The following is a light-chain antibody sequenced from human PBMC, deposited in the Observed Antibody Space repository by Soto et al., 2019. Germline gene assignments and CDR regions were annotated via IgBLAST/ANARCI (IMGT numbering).Light chain of an antibody. J-gene: IGKJ2*01. CDR3: QQANSFPYT. Sequence: DIQMTQSPSSVSASVGDRVTITCRASQGISSWLAWYQQKPGKAPKLLIYAASSLQSRVPSRCSGSGCGAELGLSSGSLQPEGFATGYCQQANSFPYTFGQGTKLEIK. CDR1: QGISSW. V-gene: IGKV1-12*01. CDR2: AAS.